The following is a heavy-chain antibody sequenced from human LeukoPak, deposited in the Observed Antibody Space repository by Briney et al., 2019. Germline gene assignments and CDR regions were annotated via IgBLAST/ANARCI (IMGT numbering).Heavy chain of an antibody. Sequence: SETLSLTCTVSGGSISSYYWSWIRQPPGKGLEWIGYIYYSGSTNYNPSLKSRVTISVDTSKNQFSLKLSSVTAADTAVYYCARTDYGDYLNTNYYYYYYMDVWGKGTTVTVSS. CDR3: ARTDYGDYLNTNYYYYYYMDV. J-gene: IGHJ6*03. CDR2: IYYSGST. CDR1: GGSISSYY. V-gene: IGHV4-59*12. D-gene: IGHD4-17*01.